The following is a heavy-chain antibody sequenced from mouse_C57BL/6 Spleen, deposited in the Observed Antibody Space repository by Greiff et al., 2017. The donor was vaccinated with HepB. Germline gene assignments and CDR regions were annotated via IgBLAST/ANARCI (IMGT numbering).Heavy chain of an antibody. J-gene: IGHJ2*01. V-gene: IGHV1-61*01. CDR1: GYTFTSYW. CDR3: ARSSNYFDY. Sequence: VQLQQPGAELVRPGSSVKLSCKASGYTFTSYWMDWVKQRPGQDLEWIGNIYPSDSETHYNQKFKDKATLTVDKSSSTAYMQLSSLTSEDSAVYYCARSSNYFDYWGQGTTLTVSS. CDR2: IYPSDSET.